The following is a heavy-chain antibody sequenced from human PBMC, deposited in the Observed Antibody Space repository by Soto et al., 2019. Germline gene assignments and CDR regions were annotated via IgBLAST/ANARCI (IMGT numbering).Heavy chain of an antibody. CDR1: GFTFSSYS. D-gene: IGHD3-10*01. CDR2: ISSGSNYT. V-gene: IGHV3-21*06. Sequence: EVQLVESGGGLVKPGGSLRLSCVVSGFTFSSYSMNWVRQAPGKGLEWVSSISSGSNYTYYADSVNGRFTISRDNAKNSVYLPMNSLRAADTALYYCARDFKESQYYYYCMDVWGKGTTVTVSS. J-gene: IGHJ6*03. CDR3: ARDFKESQYYYYCMDV.